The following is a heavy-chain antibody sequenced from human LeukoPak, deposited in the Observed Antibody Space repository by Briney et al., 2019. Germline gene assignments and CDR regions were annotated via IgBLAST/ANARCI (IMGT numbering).Heavy chain of an antibody. CDR2: IYYSGST. V-gene: IGHV4-59*01. Sequence: SGTLSLTCTVSGGSISSYYWSWIRQPPGKGLEWIGYIYYSGSTNYNPSLKSRVTISVDTSKNQFSLKLSSVTAANTAVYYCAREERDPFTIDYWGQGTLVTVSS. J-gene: IGHJ4*02. CDR1: GGSISSYY. CDR3: AREERDPFTIDY.